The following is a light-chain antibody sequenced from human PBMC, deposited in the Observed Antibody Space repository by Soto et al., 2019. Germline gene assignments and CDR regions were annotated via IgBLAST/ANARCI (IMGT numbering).Light chain of an antibody. V-gene: IGLV2-11*01. CDR3: CSYGGSFPYV. CDR2: DVT. CDR1: SGDVGGYDY. Sequence: QSALTQPPSVSGSPGQSVTISCTGTSGDVGGYDYVSWYQQRPGKAPKLLIYDVTKRPSGVPDRFSGSKSGNTASLTISGLQAEDEADFYCCSYGGSFPYVFXTGTKLTVL. J-gene: IGLJ1*01.